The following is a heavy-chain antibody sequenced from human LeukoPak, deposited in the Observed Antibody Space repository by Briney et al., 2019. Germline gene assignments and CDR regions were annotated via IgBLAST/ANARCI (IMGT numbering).Heavy chain of an antibody. V-gene: IGHV3-66*01. CDR2: IYSGGST. Sequence: PGGSLRLSCAASGFTVSSNYMSWVRQAPGKGLEWVSVIYSGGSTYHADSVKGRFTISRDNSKNTLYLQMNSLRAEDTAVYYCARDISQHYYYYGMDVWGQGTTVTVSS. D-gene: IGHD1-14*01. J-gene: IGHJ6*02. CDR1: GFTVSSNY. CDR3: ARDISQHYYYYGMDV.